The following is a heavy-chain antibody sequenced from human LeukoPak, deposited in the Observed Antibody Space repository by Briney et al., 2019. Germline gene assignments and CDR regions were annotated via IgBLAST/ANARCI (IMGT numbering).Heavy chain of an antibody. CDR1: RFTFSSYS. Sequence: AGGSLRLSCAASRFTFSSYSMNWVRQAPGKGLEWVSSISSSSGYIYYADSVKGRFTISRDNAKNSLYLQMNSLRAEDTAVYYCARGPVVVGTLGGFDPWGQGTLVTVSS. J-gene: IGHJ5*02. CDR2: ISSSSGYI. V-gene: IGHV3-21*01. D-gene: IGHD1-26*01. CDR3: ARGPVVVGTLGGFDP.